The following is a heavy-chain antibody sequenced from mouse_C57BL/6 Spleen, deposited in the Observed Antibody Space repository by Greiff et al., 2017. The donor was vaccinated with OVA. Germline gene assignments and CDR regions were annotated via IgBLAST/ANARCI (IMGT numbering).Heavy chain of an antibody. Sequence: QVQLQQPGAELVRPGSPVKLSCKASGYTFTSYWMDWVKQRPGQGLAWIGNIYPSDSETHYNQKFKDKATLTVDKSSSTAYMQLSSLTSEDSAVYYCARRGGYGAMDYWGQGTAGTVSS. J-gene: IGHJ4*01. CDR1: GYTFTSYW. V-gene: IGHV1-61*01. CDR2: IYPSDSET. D-gene: IGHD2-2*01. CDR3: ARRGGYGAMDY.